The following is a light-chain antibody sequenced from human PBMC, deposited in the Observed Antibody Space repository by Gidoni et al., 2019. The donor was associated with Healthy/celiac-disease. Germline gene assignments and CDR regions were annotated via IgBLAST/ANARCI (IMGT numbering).Light chain of an antibody. CDR3: QQRSNWPPT. CDR2: DAS. V-gene: IGKV3-11*01. Sequence: EIVLTQSPATLSLSPGERTTLSCRASPSVSSYLAWYQQKPGQAPRLLIYDASNRATGIPARFSGSGSGTDFTPTISSLEPEDFAVYYCQQRSNWPPTFGQGTRLEIK. CDR1: PSVSSY. J-gene: IGKJ5*01.